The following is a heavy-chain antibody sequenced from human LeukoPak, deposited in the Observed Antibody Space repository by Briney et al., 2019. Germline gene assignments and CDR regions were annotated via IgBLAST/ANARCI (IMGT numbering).Heavy chain of an antibody. CDR3: ARGFGYSYGMGGY. Sequence: ASVKVSCKASGDAFSIYAISWVRQAPGQGLEWMGGIIPIFGTANYAQKFQGRVTITTGGSTSTAYMELTSLISEATAAYYCARGFGYSYGMGGYWGQGTLVTVSS. V-gene: IGHV1-69*05. D-gene: IGHD5-18*01. CDR2: IIPIFGTA. CDR1: GDAFSIYA. J-gene: IGHJ4*02.